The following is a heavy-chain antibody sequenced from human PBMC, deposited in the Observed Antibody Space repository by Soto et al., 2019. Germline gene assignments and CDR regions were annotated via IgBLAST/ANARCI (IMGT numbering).Heavy chain of an antibody. D-gene: IGHD1-26*01. Sequence: EVQLVESGGDLVQPGGSLKLSCAASGFRFSDPAMHWVRQASGKGLEWVGRIGNKGENYVTTYGPSVKGRFIISLDDLRNTAQLHMRSLRTEDTAIYYCTKFSGTSSAPAALGPGTLVTVTS. V-gene: IGHV3-73*01. CDR3: TKFSGTSSAPAA. CDR2: IGNKGENYVT. J-gene: IGHJ5*02. CDR1: GFRFSDPA.